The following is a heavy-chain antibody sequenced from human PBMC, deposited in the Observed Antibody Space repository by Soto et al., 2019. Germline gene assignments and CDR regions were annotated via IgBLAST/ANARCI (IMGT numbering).Heavy chain of an antibody. D-gene: IGHD3-22*01. CDR2: ISYDGSNK. J-gene: IGHJ4*02. CDR3: AKDRVRYYYDSSGYYLDY. V-gene: IGHV3-30*18. CDR1: GFTFSSYG. Sequence: GGSLRLSCAASGFTFSSYGMHWVRQAPGKGLEWVAVISYDGSNKYYADSVKGRFTISRDNSKNTLYLQMNSLRAEDTAVYYCAKDRVRYYYDSSGYYLDYWGQGT.